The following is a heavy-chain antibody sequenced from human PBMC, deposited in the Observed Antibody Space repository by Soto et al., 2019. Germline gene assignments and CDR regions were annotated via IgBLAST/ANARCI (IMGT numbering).Heavy chain of an antibody. CDR1: GFTFSSYG. D-gene: IGHD3-10*01. J-gene: IGHJ6*02. CDR3: AKSRACMVRGVVLYYGMDV. V-gene: IGHV3-30*18. Sequence: QVQLVESGGGVVQPGRSLRLSCAASGFTFSSYGMHWVRQAPGKGLEWVTVISFDGSKEYYADSVKGRFTISRDNSKNTLYLQMNSLTIEDTAVYYCAKSRACMVRGVVLYYGMDVWGHGTTVSVSS. CDR2: ISFDGSKE.